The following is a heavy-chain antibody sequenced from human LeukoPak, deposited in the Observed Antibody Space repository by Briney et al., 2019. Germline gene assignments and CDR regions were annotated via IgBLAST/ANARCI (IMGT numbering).Heavy chain of an antibody. CDR2: ISGSAART. CDR3: AKDRGSGWYFDY. V-gene: IGHV3-23*01. Sequence: GGTLRLSCAASGFTFSTYGMTWVRQAPGRGLEWVSAISGSAARTFYADSVKGRFAISRDNSKNTLYLQMNSLRAEDTAVYYCAKDRGSGWYFDYWGQGTLVTVSS. D-gene: IGHD6-19*01. J-gene: IGHJ4*02. CDR1: GFTFSTYG.